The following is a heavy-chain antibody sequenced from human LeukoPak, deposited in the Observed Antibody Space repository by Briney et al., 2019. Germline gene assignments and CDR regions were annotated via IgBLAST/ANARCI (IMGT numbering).Heavy chain of an antibody. CDR1: GGSFSSYY. CDR3: ARTDEDYCSSTSCPDAFDI. J-gene: IGHJ3*02. V-gene: IGHV4-59*01. D-gene: IGHD2-2*01. Sequence: SETLSLTCAVYGGSFSSYYWSWIRQPPGKGLEWIGYIYYSGSTNYNPSLKSRVTISVDTSKNQFSLKLSSVTAADTAVYYCARTDEDYCSSTSCPDAFDIWGQGTMVTVSS. CDR2: IYYSGST.